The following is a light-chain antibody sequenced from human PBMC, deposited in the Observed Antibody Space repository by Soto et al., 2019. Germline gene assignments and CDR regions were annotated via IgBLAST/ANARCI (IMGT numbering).Light chain of an antibody. V-gene: IGLV2-14*01. J-gene: IGLJ1*01. CDR2: EVS. Sequence: QSALTQPASVSGSPGQSITISCTGTSSDVGGYNYVSWYQQHPGRAPKLMISEVSNRPSGVSDRFSGSKSGNTASLTISGLQAEGEADYYCSSYSPSSTPYVFGTGTKVTVL. CDR1: SSDVGGYNY. CDR3: SSYSPSSTPYV.